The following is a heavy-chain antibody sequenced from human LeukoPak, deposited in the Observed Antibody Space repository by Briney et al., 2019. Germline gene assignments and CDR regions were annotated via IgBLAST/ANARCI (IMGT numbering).Heavy chain of an antibody. CDR1: GFTFSSYG. CDR3: AKVHSSSFPNWFDP. V-gene: IGHV3-30*18. Sequence: GGSLRLSCAASGFTFSSYGMHWVRQAPGKGLEWVAVISYDGSNKYYADSVKGRFTISRDNSKDTLYLQMNSLRAEDTAVYYCAKVHSSSFPNWFDPWGQGTLVTVSS. CDR2: ISYDGSNK. D-gene: IGHD6-13*01. J-gene: IGHJ5*02.